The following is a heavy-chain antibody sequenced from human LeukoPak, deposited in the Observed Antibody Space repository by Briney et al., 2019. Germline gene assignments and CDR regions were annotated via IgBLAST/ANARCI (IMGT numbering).Heavy chain of an antibody. Sequence: SETLSLTCTVSGGSITSYYWSWIRQPAGKGLEWIGRIYTTGNTDYNTSLKSRVSMSVDTSKSHFSLKVSSVTAADTAVYYCARNVRGGALDIWGQGTMVTVSS. V-gene: IGHV4-4*07. CDR1: GGSITSYY. J-gene: IGHJ3*02. CDR3: ARNVRGGALDI. CDR2: IYTTGNT.